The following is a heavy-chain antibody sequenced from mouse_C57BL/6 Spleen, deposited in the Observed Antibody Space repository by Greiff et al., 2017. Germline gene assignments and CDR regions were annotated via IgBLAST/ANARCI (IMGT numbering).Heavy chain of an antibody. J-gene: IGHJ4*01. CDR2: IRSKSNNYAT. CDR3: VRSNFYYAMDY. D-gene: IGHD4-1*01. V-gene: IGHV10-1*01. CDR1: GFSFNTYA. Sequence: EVQGVESGGGLVQPKGSLKLSCAASGFSFNTYAMNWVRQAPGKGLEWVARIRSKSNNYATYYADSVKDRFTISRDDSESMLYLQMNNLKTEDTAMYYCVRSNFYYAMDYWGQGTSVTVSS.